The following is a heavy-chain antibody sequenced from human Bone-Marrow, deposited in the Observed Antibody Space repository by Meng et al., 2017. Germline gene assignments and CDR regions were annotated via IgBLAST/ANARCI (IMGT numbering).Heavy chain of an antibody. CDR2: MNPNSGNT. V-gene: IGHV1-8*01. CDR3: ARLVYCSGGSCYGGYFQH. J-gene: IGHJ1*01. D-gene: IGHD2-15*01. CDR1: GYTFISYD. Sequence: ASVKVSCKASGYTFISYDINWVRQATGQGLEWMGWMNPNSGNTGYAQKFQGRVTMTRNTSISTAYMELSSLTSDDTAVYYCARLVYCSGGSCYGGYFQHWGQGTLVTVSS.